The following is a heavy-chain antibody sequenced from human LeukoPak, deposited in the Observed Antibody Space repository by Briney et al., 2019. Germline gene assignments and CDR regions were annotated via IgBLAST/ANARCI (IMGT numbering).Heavy chain of an antibody. Sequence: ASVKVSCKASGYTFTSYYMHWVRQAPGQGLEWMGIINPSGGSTSYAQKFQGRVTMTRDTSTSTVYMELSSLRSEDTAVYYCARDLGLIPPLVVPAAGSWGVSYWGQGTLVTVSS. J-gene: IGHJ4*02. V-gene: IGHV1-46*01. CDR2: INPSGGST. CDR3: ARDLGLIPPLVVPAAGSWGVSY. D-gene: IGHD2-2*01. CDR1: GYTFTSYY.